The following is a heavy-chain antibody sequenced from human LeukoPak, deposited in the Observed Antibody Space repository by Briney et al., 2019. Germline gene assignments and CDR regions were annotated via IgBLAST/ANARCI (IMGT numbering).Heavy chain of an antibody. J-gene: IGHJ4*02. V-gene: IGHV3-23*01. CDR3: GKTTVGYSSGRYPGWPVDY. D-gene: IGHD2-15*01. CDR1: GFTFNSYA. CDR2: IFGSGGSP. Sequence: GGSLRLSCAASGFTFNSYAMYWVRQAPGKGLEWISGIFGSGGSPHYTDSVKGRFTISRDNFQNTVYLQLGSLRVEDTAVYYCGKTTVGYSSGRYPGWPVDYWGQGALVTVSS.